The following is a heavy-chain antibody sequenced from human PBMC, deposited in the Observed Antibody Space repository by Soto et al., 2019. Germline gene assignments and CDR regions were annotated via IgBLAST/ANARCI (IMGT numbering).Heavy chain of an antibody. Sequence: NPSETLSLTCTVSGGSISSYYWSWIRQPPGKGLEWIGYIYYSGSTNYNPSLKSRVTISVDTSKNQFSLKLSSVTAADTAVYYCARDKQYSSSPAHYYGMDVWGQGTTVTVSS. CDR3: ARDKQYSSSPAHYYGMDV. J-gene: IGHJ6*02. D-gene: IGHD6-6*01. CDR2: IYYSGST. CDR1: GGSISSYY. V-gene: IGHV4-59*01.